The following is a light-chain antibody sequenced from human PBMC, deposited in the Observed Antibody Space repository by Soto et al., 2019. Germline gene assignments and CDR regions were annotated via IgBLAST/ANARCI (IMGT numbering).Light chain of an antibody. Sequence: ETVMTQSPATLSVSPGERATFSCRASETVLSNLAWYQQKPGQAPRLLIYGASTRATGIPARFSGSGSGTEFTLTISSLQSEDFAVYYCQQYNNWPITFGQGTRLEIK. CDR3: QQYNNWPIT. CDR2: GAS. J-gene: IGKJ5*01. CDR1: ETVLSN. V-gene: IGKV3-15*01.